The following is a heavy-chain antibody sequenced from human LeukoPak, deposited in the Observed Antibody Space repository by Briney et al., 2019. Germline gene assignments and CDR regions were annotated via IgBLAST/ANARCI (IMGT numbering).Heavy chain of an antibody. Sequence: PSETLSLTCTVSGGSISSYYWSWIRQPPGKGLEWIGYIYYSGSTNYNPSLKSRVTISVDTSKNQFSLKLSSVTAADTAVYYCARNSGNTDFHYWGQGTLVTVSS. CDR2: IYYSGST. V-gene: IGHV4-59*12. D-gene: IGHD1-26*01. CDR3: ARNSGNTDFHY. CDR1: GGSISSYY. J-gene: IGHJ4*02.